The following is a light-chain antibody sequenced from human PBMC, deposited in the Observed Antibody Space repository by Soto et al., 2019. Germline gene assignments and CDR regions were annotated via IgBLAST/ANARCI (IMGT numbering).Light chain of an antibody. CDR1: SSDVGGYNY. CDR3: SSYTTSNTYV. Sequence: QSLLTQPASVSGSPGQSITVSCTGTSSDVGGYNYVSWYQQHPGKVPQLMIFDVSTRPSGVSHRFSGSKSGNTASLTISGLQAEDEADYYCSSYTTSNTYVFGTGTKVTVL. CDR2: DVS. J-gene: IGLJ1*01. V-gene: IGLV2-14*01.